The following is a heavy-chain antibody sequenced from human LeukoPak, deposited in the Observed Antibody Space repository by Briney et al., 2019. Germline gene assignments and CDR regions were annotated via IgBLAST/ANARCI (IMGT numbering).Heavy chain of an antibody. Sequence: SETLSLTCAVYVGSFSGYYWSWIRQPPGKGLEWIGEINHSGSTNYNSSLKSRVTISVDTSKNQFSLKLSSVTAADTAVYYCARGYYGSGSHCCHMDVWGKGTTIAVS. CDR1: VGSFSGYY. CDR2: INHSGST. J-gene: IGHJ6*03. D-gene: IGHD3-10*01. CDR3: ARGYYGSGSHCCHMDV. V-gene: IGHV4-34*01.